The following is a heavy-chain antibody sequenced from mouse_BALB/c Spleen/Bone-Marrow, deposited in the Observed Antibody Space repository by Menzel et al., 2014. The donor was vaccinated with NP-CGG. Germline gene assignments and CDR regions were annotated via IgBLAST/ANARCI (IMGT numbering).Heavy chain of an antibody. V-gene: IGHV1-7*01. Sequence: QVQLQQSGAELAKPGASVKMSCKASGYTFTSYWMHWVKQRPGQGLEWIGYINPSTGYTEYNQKFKDKATLTADKSSSTAYMQLSSLTSEDSAVYYCERSRTGTYFDYWGQGTTLTVSS. CDR2: INPSTGYT. D-gene: IGHD4-1*01. CDR1: GYTFTSYW. CDR3: ERSRTGTYFDY. J-gene: IGHJ2*01.